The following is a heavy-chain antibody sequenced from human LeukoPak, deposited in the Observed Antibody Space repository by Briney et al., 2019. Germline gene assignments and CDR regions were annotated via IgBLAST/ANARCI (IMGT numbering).Heavy chain of an antibody. CDR2: IYSGGST. V-gene: IGHV3-53*01. J-gene: IGHJ5*02. D-gene: IGHD6-19*01. CDR3: ARDAYSSGWYGWFDP. Sequence: GGSLRLSCAASGFTVTNTYISWVRQAPGKGLEWLSAIYSGGSTYYADSVKGRFTMSRDNSKNTLYLQMNSLRAEDAAVYYCARDAYSSGWYGWFDPWGQGTLVTVSS. CDR1: GFTVTNTY.